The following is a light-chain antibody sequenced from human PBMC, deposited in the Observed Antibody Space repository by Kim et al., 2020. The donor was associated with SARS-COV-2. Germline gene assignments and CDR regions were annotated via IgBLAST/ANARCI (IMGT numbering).Light chain of an antibody. CDR3: HQYDRSPRT. CDR1: QSISNSA. V-gene: IGKV3-20*01. Sequence: EVVLTQSPGTLSLSPGERVTLSCRASQSISNSALAWYQQKPGQAPRLLICGASNRATGIPDRFSGSGSGTDFTLTISRLEPEDFTVYYCHQYDRSPRTFGQGTKVDIK. CDR2: GAS. J-gene: IGKJ1*01.